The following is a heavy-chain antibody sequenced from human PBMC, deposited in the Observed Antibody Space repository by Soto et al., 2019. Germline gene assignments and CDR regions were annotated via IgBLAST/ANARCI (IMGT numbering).Heavy chain of an antibody. D-gene: IGHD1-26*01. CDR2: ISAYNGNT. CDR3: AKVVGGSDYYGMDV. Sequence: GASVKVSCKASGYTFTSYGISWVRQAPGQGLEWMGWISAYNGNTKYAQKFQGRVTMTTDTSTSTAYMELRSLRSDDTAVYYCAKVVGGSDYYGMDVWGQGTTVTVSS. CDR1: GYTFTSYG. V-gene: IGHV1-18*04. J-gene: IGHJ6*02.